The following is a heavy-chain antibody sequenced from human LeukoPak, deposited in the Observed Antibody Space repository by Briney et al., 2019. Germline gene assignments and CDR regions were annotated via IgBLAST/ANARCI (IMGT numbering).Heavy chain of an antibody. Sequence: GGSLRLSCAASGFTFSSYRRNWAREARGKGLEWVASINHNGNVNYYVDSVKGRFTISRDNAKNSLYLQMSNLRAEDTAVYFCARGGGLDVWGQGATVTVSS. CDR2: INHNGNVN. CDR3: ARGGGLDV. V-gene: IGHV3-7*03. J-gene: IGHJ6*02. CDR1: GFTFSSYR. D-gene: IGHD3-16*01.